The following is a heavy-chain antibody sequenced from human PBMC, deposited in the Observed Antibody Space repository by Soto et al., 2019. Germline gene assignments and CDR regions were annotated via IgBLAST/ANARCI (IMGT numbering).Heavy chain of an antibody. D-gene: IGHD3-10*01. Sequence: QVQLVQSGAEVKKPGSSVKVSCKASGGTFSSYAISWVRQAPGQGLEWMGGIIPIFGTANYAQKFQGRVTITADESTSTAYMELSSLRSEDTAVYYCARAMYYYGSGSWRDYWFDPWGQGTLVTVSS. CDR1: GGTFSSYA. CDR2: IIPIFGTA. V-gene: IGHV1-69*12. J-gene: IGHJ5*02. CDR3: ARAMYYYGSGSWRDYWFDP.